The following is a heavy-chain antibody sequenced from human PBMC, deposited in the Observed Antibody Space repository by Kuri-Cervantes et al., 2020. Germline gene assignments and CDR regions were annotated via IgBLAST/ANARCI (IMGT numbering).Heavy chain of an antibody. D-gene: IGHD3-3*01. CDR1: GGSISSSSYY. Sequence: SGTLSLSCTVPGGSISSSSYYWGWIRQPPGKGLEWIGSIYYSGSTYYNPSLKSRVTISVDTSKNQFSLKLSSVTAADTAVYYCARQLGRDYDFWSGYYNTETKYYFDYWGQGTLVTVSS. J-gene: IGHJ4*02. V-gene: IGHV4-39*01. CDR2: IYYSGST. CDR3: ARQLGRDYDFWSGYYNTETKYYFDY.